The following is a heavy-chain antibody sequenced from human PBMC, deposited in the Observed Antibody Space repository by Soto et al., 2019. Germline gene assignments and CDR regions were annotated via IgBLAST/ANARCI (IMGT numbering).Heavy chain of an antibody. CDR3: ARRDTTMVQAFDY. CDR2: IYPGDSDT. CDR1: GYIFTTYW. D-gene: IGHD5-18*01. V-gene: IGHV5-51*01. Sequence: PGEFLKISCKGSGYIFTTYWIGWVRQMPGKGLEWMGIIYPGDSDTRYSPSFQGQVTISADKSISTAYLQWSSLKASDTAMYYCARRDTTMVQAFDYWGQGTLVTVSS. J-gene: IGHJ4*02.